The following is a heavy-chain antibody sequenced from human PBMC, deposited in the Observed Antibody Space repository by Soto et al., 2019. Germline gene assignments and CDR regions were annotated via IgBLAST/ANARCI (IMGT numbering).Heavy chain of an antibody. V-gene: IGHV3-7*03. J-gene: IGHJ4*02. Sequence: PGGSLRLSCADSGFTFNSYWMSWVRQAPGKGLEWVAYIKQDGSQKDYVDSVKGRFTISRDNAKNSLYLQMNSLRAEDTAVYYCATYHPFDYWGQGTLVTVSS. CDR2: IKQDGSQK. CDR3: ATYHPFDY. D-gene: IGHD2-2*01. CDR1: GFTFNSYW.